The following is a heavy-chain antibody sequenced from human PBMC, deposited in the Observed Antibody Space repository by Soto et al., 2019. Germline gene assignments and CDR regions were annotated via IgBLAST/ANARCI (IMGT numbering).Heavy chain of an antibody. CDR2: IYYSGST. D-gene: IGHD4-17*01. CDR3: AREDYGGNSGAFDI. Sequence: PSETLSLTCTVSVGSVSSGGYYWSWIRQHPGKGLEWIGYIYYSGSTYYNPSLKSRVTISVDTSKNQFSLKLSSVTAADTAVYYCAREDYGGNSGAFDIWGQGTMVTVSS. CDR1: VGSVSSGGYY. V-gene: IGHV4-31*03. J-gene: IGHJ3*02.